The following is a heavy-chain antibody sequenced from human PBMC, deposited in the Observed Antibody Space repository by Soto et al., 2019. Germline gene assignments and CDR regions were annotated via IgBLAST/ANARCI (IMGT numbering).Heavy chain of an antibody. CDR1: GFTFSSYA. Sequence: EVQLLESGGGLVQPGGSLRLSCAASGFTFSSYAMSWVRQAPGKGLEWVSAISGSGGSTYYADSVKGRFTISRDNSKNTLYLQMNSLGAEDTAVYYCAKGGAAAGRWVYYYYGMDVWGQGTTVTVSS. CDR3: AKGGAAAGRWVYYYYGMDV. D-gene: IGHD6-13*01. J-gene: IGHJ6*02. V-gene: IGHV3-23*01. CDR2: ISGSGGST.